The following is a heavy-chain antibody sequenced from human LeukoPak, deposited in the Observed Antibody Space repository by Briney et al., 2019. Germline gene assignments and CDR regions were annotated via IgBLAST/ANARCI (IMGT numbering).Heavy chain of an antibody. D-gene: IGHD6-19*01. J-gene: IGHJ4*02. Sequence: SETLSLTCTVSGASISGYYWSWIRQPPGKGLEWIGYIYYSGSTNYNPSLKSRVTIAVDTSKNQFSLKLSSVTAADTAVYYCAREAEIAVAGSGIDYWGQGTLVTVSS. CDR2: IYYSGST. CDR3: AREAEIAVAGSGIDY. V-gene: IGHV4-59*01. CDR1: GASISGYY.